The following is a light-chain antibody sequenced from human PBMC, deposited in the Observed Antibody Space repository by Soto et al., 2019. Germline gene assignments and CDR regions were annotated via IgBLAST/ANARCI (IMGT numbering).Light chain of an antibody. CDR3: QQYNNWPYT. CDR2: GAS. CDR1: QSVSSN. Sequence: EIVMTQSPVTLSVSPGERAALSCRASQSVSSNFAWYQQRPGQAPRLLIYGASTRATGIPARFSGSGSGTKFTLTISSLQSEDFAVYYCQQYNNWPYTFGQGTKLEIK. J-gene: IGKJ2*01. V-gene: IGKV3-15*01.